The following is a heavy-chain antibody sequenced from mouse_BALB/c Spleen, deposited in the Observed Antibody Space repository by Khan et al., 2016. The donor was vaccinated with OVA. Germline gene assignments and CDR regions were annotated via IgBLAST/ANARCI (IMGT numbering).Heavy chain of an antibody. CDR3: ARYRYYFDY. J-gene: IGHJ2*01. CDR2: ISSGSSTI. Sequence: EVMLVESGGGLVQPGGSRKLSCAASGFTFSSFGMHWVRQAPEKGLEWVAYISSGSSTIYYADTLKGRFTISRDNPKNTLFLQMTSLRSEDTAMYYCARYRYYFDYWGQGTTLTVSS. V-gene: IGHV5-17*02. CDR1: GFTFSSFG.